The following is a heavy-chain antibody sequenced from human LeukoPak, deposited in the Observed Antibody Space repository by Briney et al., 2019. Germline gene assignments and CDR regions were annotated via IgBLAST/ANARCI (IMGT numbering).Heavy chain of an antibody. J-gene: IGHJ4*02. CDR3: ARTRVMYSSSSGFDY. Sequence: SETLSLTCTVSGYSISSGYYWGWVRQPPGKGLEWIGKINHSGSTNYNPSLKSRVTISVDTSKNQFSLKLSSVTAADTAVYYCARTRVMYSSSSGFDYWGQGTLVTVSS. CDR2: INHSGST. CDR1: GYSISSGYY. V-gene: IGHV4-38-2*02. D-gene: IGHD6-6*01.